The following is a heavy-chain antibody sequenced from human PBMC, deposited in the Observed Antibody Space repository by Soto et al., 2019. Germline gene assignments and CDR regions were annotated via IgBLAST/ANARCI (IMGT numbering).Heavy chain of an antibody. D-gene: IGHD5-12*01. CDR2: IYYSGST. CDR3: ARNQEVNSGYDSPYGMDV. V-gene: IGHV4-30-4*01. Sequence: SETLSLTCTVSGGSISSGDYYWSWIRQPPGKGLEWIGYIYYSGSTYYNPSLKSRVTISVDTSKNQFSLKLSSVTAADTAVYYCARNQEVNSGYDSPYGMDVWGQGTTVTVSS. CDR1: GGSISSGDYY. J-gene: IGHJ6*02.